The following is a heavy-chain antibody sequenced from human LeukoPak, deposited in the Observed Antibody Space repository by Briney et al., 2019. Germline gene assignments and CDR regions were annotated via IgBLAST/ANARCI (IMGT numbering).Heavy chain of an antibody. J-gene: IGHJ4*02. CDR1: GGTFSSYA. CDR2: IIPIFGTA. Sequence: SAKVSCKASGGTFSSYAISWVRQAPGQGLEWMGGIIPIFGTANYAQKFQGRVTITADKSTSTAYMELRSLRSDDTAVYYCAREGYYDSSGYYNVLYYFDYWGQGALVTVSS. V-gene: IGHV1-69*06. CDR3: AREGYYDSSGYYNVLYYFDY. D-gene: IGHD3-22*01.